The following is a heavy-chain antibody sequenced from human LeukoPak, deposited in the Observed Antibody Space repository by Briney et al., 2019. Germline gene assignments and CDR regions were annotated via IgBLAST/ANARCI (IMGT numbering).Heavy chain of an antibody. CDR2: IYPGDSDT. D-gene: IGHD5-18*01. V-gene: IGHV5-51*01. Sequence: GESLKISCKGSGYIFTSYWIGWVRQMPGKGLEWMGIIYPGDSDTRYSPSFEGQVTISADKSISTAYLQWSSLKASDTAMYYCARIQRGHSMADFFDYWGQRTLVTVSS. CDR3: ARIQRGHSMADFFDY. J-gene: IGHJ4*02. CDR1: GYIFTSYW.